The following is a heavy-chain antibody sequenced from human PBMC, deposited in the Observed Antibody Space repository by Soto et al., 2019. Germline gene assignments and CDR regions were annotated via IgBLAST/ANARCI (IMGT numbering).Heavy chain of an antibody. CDR2: IWYDGSNK. V-gene: IGHV3-33*01. D-gene: IGHD3-22*01. CDR1: GFTSSSYG. CDR3: ARDRRFYDSSGYPALQH. Sequence: GGSLRLSCAASGFTSSSYGMHWVRQAPGKGLEWVAVIWYDGSNKYYADSVKGRFTISRDNSKNTLYLQMNSLRAEDTAVYYCARDRRFYDSSGYPALQHWGQGTLVTVSS. J-gene: IGHJ1*01.